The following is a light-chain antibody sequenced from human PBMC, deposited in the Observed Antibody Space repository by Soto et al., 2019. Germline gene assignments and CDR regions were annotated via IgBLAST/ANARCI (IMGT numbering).Light chain of an antibody. V-gene: IGKV3-15*01. J-gene: IGKJ1*01. CDR3: QQYSIWRT. CDR2: GAS. CDR1: ESVSTN. Sequence: EIEMTQSPATLSLAPGARAPLSCRARESVSTNLAWYQPHAGQAPRLLIYGASARATGIPARFSGSGSGTEFTLTISGLQSEDFAVYYCQQYSIWRTFGQGTKVDI.